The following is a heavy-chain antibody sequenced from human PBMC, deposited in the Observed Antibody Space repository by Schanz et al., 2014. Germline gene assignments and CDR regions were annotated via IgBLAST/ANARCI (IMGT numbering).Heavy chain of an antibody. Sequence: QVQLVQSGAEVKKPGSSVKVSCKASRSTFSSYTISWVRQARGQGLEWVGRFIPILDVGNYAQQFQGRVTFTADKSTSTAYMELSSLRSDDTAVYYCARGGYSSGWYDRDIAHFDYGGQGTLVAVSS. J-gene: IGHJ4*02. CDR3: ARGGYSSGWYDRDIAHFDY. D-gene: IGHD6-19*01. V-gene: IGHV1-69*02. CDR1: RSTFSSYT. CDR2: FIPILDVG.